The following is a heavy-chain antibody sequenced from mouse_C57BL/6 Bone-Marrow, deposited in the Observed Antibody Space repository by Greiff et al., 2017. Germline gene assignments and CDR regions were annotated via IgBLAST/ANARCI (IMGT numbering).Heavy chain of an antibody. CDR3: STWGYYGSMDY. D-gene: IGHD1-1*01. V-gene: IGHV14-4*01. Sequence: EVQLQQSGAELVRPGASVKLSCTASGFNIKDDYMHWVKQRPEQGLEWIGWIDTENGDTEYASKFQGKAPITADTSSNTAYLQLSSLTSEDTAVYYCSTWGYYGSMDYWGQGTSVTVSS. CDR1: GFNIKDDY. J-gene: IGHJ4*01. CDR2: IDTENGDT.